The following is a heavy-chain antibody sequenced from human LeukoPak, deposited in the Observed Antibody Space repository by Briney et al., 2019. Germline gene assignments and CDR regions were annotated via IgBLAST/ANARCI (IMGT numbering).Heavy chain of an antibody. CDR2: INHSGGT. CDR3: TYGSGSFWFDP. J-gene: IGHJ5*02. D-gene: IGHD3-10*01. CDR1: GGSFSGYY. Sequence: SETLSLTCAVYGGSFSGYYWSWIRQPPGKGLEWIGEINHSGGTNYNPSLKSRVTISVDTSKNQFSLKLSSVTAADTAVYYCTYGSGSFWFDPWGQGTLVTVSS. V-gene: IGHV4-34*01.